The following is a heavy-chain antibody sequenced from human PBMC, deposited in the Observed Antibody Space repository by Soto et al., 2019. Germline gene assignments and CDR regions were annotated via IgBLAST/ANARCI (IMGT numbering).Heavy chain of an antibody. J-gene: IGHJ6*02. CDR2: IIDSGGST. CDR3: AKGRSYYYYYGVDV. V-gene: IGHV3-23*01. Sequence: GSLRLSCAASGFTFSSYAMGWARQAPGKGLEWVSDIIDSGGSTYYADSVKGRFTISRDNSKSTLYLQMNSLRAEDTALYYCAKGRSYYYYYGVDVWGQGTTVTVSS. CDR1: GFTFSSYA.